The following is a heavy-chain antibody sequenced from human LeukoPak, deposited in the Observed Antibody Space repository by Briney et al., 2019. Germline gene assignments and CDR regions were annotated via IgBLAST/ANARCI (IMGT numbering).Heavy chain of an antibody. V-gene: IGHV3-7*03. J-gene: IGHJ6*02. CDR1: GFTFSSYW. D-gene: IGHD5-18*01. CDR3: ARSSGYSYGPYGMDV. CDR2: IKQDGSEK. Sequence: GGSLRLSCAASGFTFSSYWMSWVRQSPGKGLEWVANIKQDGSEKYYVDSVKGRFTISRDNAKNSLYLQMNSLRSDDTAVYYCARSSGYSYGPYGMDVWGQGTTATVSS.